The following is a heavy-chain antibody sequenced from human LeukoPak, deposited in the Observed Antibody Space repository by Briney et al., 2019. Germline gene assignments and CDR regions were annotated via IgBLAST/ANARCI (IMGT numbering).Heavy chain of an antibody. Sequence: GSSVKVSCKASVGTFISYAISWVRQAPGQGLEWMGRIIPIFGTANYAQKFQGRVTITADKSTSTAYMELSSLRSEDTAVYYCARYSSGYSYWYFDLWGRGTLVTVSS. CDR1: VGTFISYA. CDR3: ARYSSGYSYWYFDL. D-gene: IGHD6-19*01. V-gene: IGHV1-69*06. J-gene: IGHJ2*01. CDR2: IIPIFGTA.